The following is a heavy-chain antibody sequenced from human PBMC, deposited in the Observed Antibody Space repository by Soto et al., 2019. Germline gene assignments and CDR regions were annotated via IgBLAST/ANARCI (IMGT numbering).Heavy chain of an antibody. Sequence: ASVKVSCKASGYTFTSYYIHWVRQAPGQGLEWMGWINPITGGTNYAPKFQGRVTMTRDTSITTAYMELSRLRSDDTAVYYCARNYYDSSDRDYLDYWGQGTTVTGSS. CDR2: INPITGGT. CDR3: ARNYYDSSDRDYLDY. D-gene: IGHD3-22*01. V-gene: IGHV1-2*02. J-gene: IGHJ4*02. CDR1: GYTFTSYY.